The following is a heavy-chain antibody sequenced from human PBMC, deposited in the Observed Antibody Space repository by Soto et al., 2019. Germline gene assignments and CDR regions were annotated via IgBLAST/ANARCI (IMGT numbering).Heavy chain of an antibody. CDR3: ARARFIPIGYCISNSCRGGMDV. Sequence: SETLSLTCTVSGGSISRGGYYWSWIRHNPGKVLEWIGYTYNSVSTYSNPSLKSRVTISVDKSKNQFSLKLSSVTAADTAVYYCARARFIPIGYCISNSCRGGMDVWGQVTTVTVS. V-gene: IGHV4-31*03. J-gene: IGHJ6*02. CDR2: TYNSVST. D-gene: IGHD2-2*03. CDR1: GGSISRGGYY.